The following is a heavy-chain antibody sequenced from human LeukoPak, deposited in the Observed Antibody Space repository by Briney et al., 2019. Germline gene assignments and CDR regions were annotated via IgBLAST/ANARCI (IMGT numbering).Heavy chain of an antibody. CDR2: IYYSGST. V-gene: IGHV4-39*01. J-gene: IGHJ4*02. CDR1: GGSISSSSYY. D-gene: IGHD3-9*01. Sequence: PSETLSLTCTVSGGSISSSSYYWGWIRQPPGKGLEWIGSIYYSGSTYYNPSLKSRVTISVDTSKNQFSLKLSSVTAADTAVYYCATVILSGNYFDYWGQGTLVTVSS. CDR3: ATVILSGNYFDY.